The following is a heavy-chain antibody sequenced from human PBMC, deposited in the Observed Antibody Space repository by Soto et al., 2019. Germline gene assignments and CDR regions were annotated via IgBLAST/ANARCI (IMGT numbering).Heavy chain of an antibody. Sequence: GGSLRLSCAASGFTFSSYVMSWVRQAPGKGLEWVSSTSGSGGNIAYADSAKGRFTISRDNSKNTLYLQMTSLRAEDTAVYYCAKRWGSSSGQPYFDYWGQGTLVTVSS. V-gene: IGHV3-23*01. CDR3: AKRWGSSSGQPYFDY. J-gene: IGHJ4*02. CDR2: TSGSGGNI. D-gene: IGHD6-6*01. CDR1: GFTFSSYV.